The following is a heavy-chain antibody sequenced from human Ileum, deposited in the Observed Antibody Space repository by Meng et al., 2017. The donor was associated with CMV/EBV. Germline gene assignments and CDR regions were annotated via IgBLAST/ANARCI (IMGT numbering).Heavy chain of an antibody. D-gene: IGHD4-17*01. CDR3: VKENVRGDYDA. J-gene: IGHJ5*02. Sequence: QVQLVQSGAELKKPGASVKVSCKTSGYSFTDYYIHWVRQAPGQGLEWMGWINPNSGGPHFAPKFLDRVTMTRDTSINTAYMELTSLRSDDTAVYYCVKENVRGDYDAWGQGTLVTVSS. CDR1: GYSFTDYY. CDR2: INPNSGGP. V-gene: IGHV1-2*02.